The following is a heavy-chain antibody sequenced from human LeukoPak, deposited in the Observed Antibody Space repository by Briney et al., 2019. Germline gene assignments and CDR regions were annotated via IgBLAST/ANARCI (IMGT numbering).Heavy chain of an antibody. CDR2: INRDGGLT. Sequence: RPGGSLRLSCAASGFTFSEYWMHWVRQAPGKGLAWVSHINRDGGLTNYADSVKGRFTVSRDNARNILYLQMDSLRAEDTARYFCAREEHRLAAAGTSAFDLGGQGTLVTASP. V-gene: IGHV3-74*01. CDR1: GFTFSEYW. J-gene: IGHJ3*01. D-gene: IGHD6-13*01. CDR3: AREEHRLAAAGTSAFDL.